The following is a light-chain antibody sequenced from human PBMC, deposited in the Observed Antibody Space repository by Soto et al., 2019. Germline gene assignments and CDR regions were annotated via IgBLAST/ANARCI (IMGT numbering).Light chain of an antibody. J-gene: IGKJ5*01. Sequence: EIVLTQSPATLSLSPMEIATLSFTASQTVSRYLAWYQQRPGQAPRLLIYDTSNRATGVPPRFSGSGSGTDFTLTISSLEPEDFAVYYCQQRYSWPPVTFGQGTRLEIK. CDR3: QQRYSWPPVT. CDR2: DTS. CDR1: QTVSRY. V-gene: IGKV3-11*01.